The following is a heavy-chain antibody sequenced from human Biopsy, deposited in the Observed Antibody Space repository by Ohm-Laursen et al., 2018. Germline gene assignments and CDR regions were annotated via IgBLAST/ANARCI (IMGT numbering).Heavy chain of an antibody. Sequence: LSLTCAAAGFTFNSHEMNWVRQAPGKGLEWISYITGSSSTIYYADSVKGRFTISRDNAKNSLYLQRNSLRAEDTAVYYCTRLAYYYYYGMDVRGQGTTVTVSS. D-gene: IGHD2-21*01. CDR1: GFTFNSHE. J-gene: IGHJ6*02. V-gene: IGHV3-48*03. CDR2: ITGSSSTI. CDR3: TRLAYYYYYGMDV.